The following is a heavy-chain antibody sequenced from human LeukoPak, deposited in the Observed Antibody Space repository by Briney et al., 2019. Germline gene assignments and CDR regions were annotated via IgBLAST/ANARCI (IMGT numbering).Heavy chain of an antibody. CDR3: AREGYYGSGSYYPDWFDP. CDR2: ISAYNGNT. D-gene: IGHD3-10*01. Sequence: ASVKVSCKASGYTFTSYGISWVRQAPGQGLERMGWISAYNGNTNYAQKLQGRVTMTTDTSTSTAYMELRSLRSDDTAVYYCAREGYYGSGSYYPDWFDPWGQGTLVTVSS. J-gene: IGHJ5*02. V-gene: IGHV1-18*04. CDR1: GYTFTSYG.